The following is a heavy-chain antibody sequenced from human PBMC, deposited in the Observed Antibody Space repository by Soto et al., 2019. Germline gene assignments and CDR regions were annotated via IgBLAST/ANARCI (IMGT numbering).Heavy chain of an antibody. J-gene: IGHJ6*02. CDR2: INHSGST. V-gene: IGHV4-34*01. Sequence: SETLSLTCAVYGGSFSGYYWSWIRQPPGKGLEWIGEINHSGSTNYNPSLKSRVTISVDTSKNQFSLKLSSVTAADTAVYYCARDSRHSSGWYVFYYGMDVWGQGTTVTVSS. CDR1: GGSFSGYY. CDR3: ARDSRHSSGWYVFYYGMDV. D-gene: IGHD6-19*01.